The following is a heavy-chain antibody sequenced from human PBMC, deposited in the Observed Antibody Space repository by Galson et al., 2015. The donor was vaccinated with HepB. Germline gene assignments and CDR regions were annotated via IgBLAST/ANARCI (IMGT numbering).Heavy chain of an antibody. V-gene: IGHV3-33*01. J-gene: IGHJ4*02. Sequence: SLRLSCAASGFNFSSYGMHWVRQAPGKGLEWVAVIWYDGSKKLYADSVKGRCTISRDNSKNTLYLQMDSLRAEDTAVYYCARDFETPYSGYDYADYWGQGTLVTVSS. CDR1: GFNFSSYG. D-gene: IGHD5-12*01. CDR3: ARDFETPYSGYDYADY. CDR2: IWYDGSKK.